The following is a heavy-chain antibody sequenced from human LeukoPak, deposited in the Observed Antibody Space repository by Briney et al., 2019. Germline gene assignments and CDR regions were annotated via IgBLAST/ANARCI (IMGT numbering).Heavy chain of an antibody. D-gene: IGHD4/OR15-4a*01. CDR1: GGTFSSYA. CDR3: ARAQDYKPVYRFDY. Sequence: GASVKVSCKASGGTFSSYAISWVRQAPGQGLEWMGGIIPIFGTANYAQKFQGRVTITTDESTSTAYMELGSLRSEDTAVYYCARAQDYKPVYRFDYWGQGTLVTVSS. V-gene: IGHV1-69*05. J-gene: IGHJ4*02. CDR2: IIPIFGTA.